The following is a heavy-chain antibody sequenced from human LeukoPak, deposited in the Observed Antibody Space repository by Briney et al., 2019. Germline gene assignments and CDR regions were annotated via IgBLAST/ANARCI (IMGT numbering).Heavy chain of an antibody. CDR3: AKDGGSYLPLYYYYMGV. D-gene: IGHD1-26*01. CDR1: GFTFSSYG. CDR2: IRYDGSNK. V-gene: IGHV3-30*02. Sequence: AGGSLRLSCAASGFTFSSYGMHWVRQAPGKGLEWVAFIRYDGSNKYYADSVKGRFTISRDNSKNTLYLQMNSLRAEDTAVYYCAKDGGSYLPLYYYYMGVWGKGTTVTISS. J-gene: IGHJ6*03.